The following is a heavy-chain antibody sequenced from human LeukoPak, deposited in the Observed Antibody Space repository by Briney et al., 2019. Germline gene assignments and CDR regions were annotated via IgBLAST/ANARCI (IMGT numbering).Heavy chain of an antibody. CDR1: GFIFSNYW. V-gene: IGHV3-74*03. CDR3: ARGGSQSFDY. CDR2: INYDGSSE. J-gene: IGHJ4*02. D-gene: IGHD5-12*01. Sequence: PGGSLRLSCAASGFIFSNYWMHWVRHVPGKGLVWVSRINYDGSSETYPDSEKGRFTISRDNAKNTLYLQMNSLRAEDTAVYYCARGGSQSFDYWGLGTLVTVSS.